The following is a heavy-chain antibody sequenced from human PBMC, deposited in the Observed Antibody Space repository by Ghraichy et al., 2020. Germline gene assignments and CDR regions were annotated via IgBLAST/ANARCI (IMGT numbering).Heavy chain of an antibody. CDR2: IYYSGST. CDR3: ARLAKYYYGSGSYRWYFDY. D-gene: IGHD3-10*01. V-gene: IGHV4-39*01. CDR1: GGSISSSSYY. J-gene: IGHJ4*02. Sequence: TLSLTCTVSGGSISSSSYYWGWIRQPPGKGLEWIGSIYYSGSTYYNPSLKSRVTMSVDTSKNQFSLKLSSVTAADTALYYCARLAKYYYGSGSYRWYFDYWGQGTLVTVSS.